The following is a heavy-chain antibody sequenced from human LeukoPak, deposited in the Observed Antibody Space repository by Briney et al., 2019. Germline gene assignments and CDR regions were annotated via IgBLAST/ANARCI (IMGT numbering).Heavy chain of an antibody. Sequence: SETLSLTCTVSGGSISSYYWSWIRQPPGKGLEWIGYIYYSGSTGYNPSLKSRVTISVDTSKNQLSLRLSSVTAADTAVYYCAREMETGSGAFDIWGQGTMVTVSS. CDR2: IYYSGST. CDR1: GGSISSYY. CDR3: AREMETGSGAFDI. D-gene: IGHD3-10*01. J-gene: IGHJ3*02. V-gene: IGHV4-59*01.